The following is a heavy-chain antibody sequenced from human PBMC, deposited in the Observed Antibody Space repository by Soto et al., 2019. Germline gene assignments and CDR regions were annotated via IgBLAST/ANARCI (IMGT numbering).Heavy chain of an antibody. CDR3: ARDQGIAVAVFDS. V-gene: IGHV6-1*01. J-gene: IGHJ5*01. CDR2: TYYRSKWYR. CDR1: GDSVSSGIAA. D-gene: IGHD6-19*01. Sequence: PSQTLSLTCGISGDSVSSGIAAWNWIRQSPSRGLEWLGRTYYRSKWYRDYAVSVKSRISINPDTSKNQFSLKLSSVTAADTAVYYCARDQGIAVAVFDSWGQGTLVTVSS.